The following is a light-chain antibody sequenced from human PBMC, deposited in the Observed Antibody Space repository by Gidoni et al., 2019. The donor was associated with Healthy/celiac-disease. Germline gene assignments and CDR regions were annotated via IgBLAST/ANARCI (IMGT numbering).Light chain of an antibody. CDR3: QVWDSSSDVV. CDR2: DDS. J-gene: IGLJ2*01. V-gene: IGLV3-21*03. CDR1: NIGSKS. Sequence: SYVLTQPPPVSVAPGTTARITWGGNNIGSKSVHWYQPKPGQAPVLVVDDDSDRPSEIPERFSGSNSGNTATLTISRVEAGDEADYYCQVWDSSSDVVFGGGTKLTVL.